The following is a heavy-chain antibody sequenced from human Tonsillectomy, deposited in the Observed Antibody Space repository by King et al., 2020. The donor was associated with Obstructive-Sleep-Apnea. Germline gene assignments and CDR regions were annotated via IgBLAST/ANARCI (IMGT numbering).Heavy chain of an antibody. Sequence: VQLVESGGGVVQPGRSLRLSCAASGFAFSTYALHWVRQAPGKGLEWVAVISYDGSNKYYADSVKGRFTISRDNSKSTLYLQVNSLGAEDTAIYYCARDGLEWLTPDYWGQGTLVTVSS. CDR2: ISYDGSNK. CDR1: GFAFSTYA. CDR3: ARDGLEWLTPDY. J-gene: IGHJ4*02. D-gene: IGHD3-3*01. V-gene: IGHV3-30*04.